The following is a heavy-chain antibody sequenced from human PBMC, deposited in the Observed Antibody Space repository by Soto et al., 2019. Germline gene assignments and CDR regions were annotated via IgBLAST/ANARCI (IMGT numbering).Heavy chain of an antibody. D-gene: IGHD3-3*01. J-gene: IGHJ6*03. Sequence: GGSLRLSCAASGFTFSGSAMHWVLQASGKGLEWVGRIRSKPNNYATAYGASVKGRFTISRDDSKNTAYLQMNSLNTEDTAMYYCSRQASDFWSGKPQYYMDVWGKGTTVTVSS. V-gene: IGHV3-73*01. CDR2: IRSKPNNYAT. CDR3: SRQASDFWSGKPQYYMDV. CDR1: GFTFSGSA.